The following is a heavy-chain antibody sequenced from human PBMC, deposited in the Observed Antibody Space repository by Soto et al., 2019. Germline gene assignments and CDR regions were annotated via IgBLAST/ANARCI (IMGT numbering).Heavy chain of an antibody. CDR3: ASWLKGPDIGNYYYGMDV. D-gene: IGHD2-15*01. CDR2: IMPIFRAP. Sequence: SVKVSCKASGGAFSDYAFSWVRQAPGQGLEWLGGIMPIFRAPDYAQKFQGRVTITADEFTRTAYMEMNNLRSEDTAVYYCASWLKGPDIGNYYYGMDVWGQGTTVTVSS. CDR1: GGAFSDYA. J-gene: IGHJ6*02. V-gene: IGHV1-69*13.